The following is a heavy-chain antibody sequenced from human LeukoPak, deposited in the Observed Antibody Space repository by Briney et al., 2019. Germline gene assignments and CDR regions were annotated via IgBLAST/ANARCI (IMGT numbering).Heavy chain of an antibody. CDR2: IIPIFGTA. Sequence: SVKVSCKASGGTFSSYAISWVRQAPGQGLEWMGGIIPIFGTANYAQKFQGRVTITTDESTSTAYMELSSLRSEDTAVYYCASLMSGFWSGYQSYYFDYWGQGTLVTVSS. V-gene: IGHV1-69*05. D-gene: IGHD3-3*01. CDR3: ASLMSGFWSGYQSYYFDY. J-gene: IGHJ4*02. CDR1: GGTFSSYA.